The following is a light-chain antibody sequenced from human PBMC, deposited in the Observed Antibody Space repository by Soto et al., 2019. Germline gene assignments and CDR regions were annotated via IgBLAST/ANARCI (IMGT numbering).Light chain of an antibody. J-gene: IGKJ4*01. Sequence: DIQMTQSPSSLCASVGDRVTITCRASQSIRSYLNWYQQKPGKAPKLLIYSASSLQSGVPSRFSGSGSGTDFTLPISSLQPEDFATFYCQQSYSTPFTFGGGTRVEI. CDR1: QSIRSY. CDR2: SAS. CDR3: QQSYSTPFT. V-gene: IGKV1-39*01.